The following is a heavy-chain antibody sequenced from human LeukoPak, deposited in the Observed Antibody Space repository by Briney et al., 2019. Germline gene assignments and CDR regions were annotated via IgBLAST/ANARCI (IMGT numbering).Heavy chain of an antibody. CDR1: GYSFTSYW. V-gene: IGHV5-51*01. CDR3: ARAYCDFWSGLYYYYYMDV. CDR2: IYPGDSDT. J-gene: IGHJ6*03. Sequence: GESLKISCKGSGYSFTSYWIGWVRQMPGKGLEWMGIIYPGDSDTRYSPSFQGQVTISADKSISTAYLQWSSLKASDTAMYYCARAYCDFWSGLYYYYYMDVWGKGTTVTVSS. D-gene: IGHD3-3*01.